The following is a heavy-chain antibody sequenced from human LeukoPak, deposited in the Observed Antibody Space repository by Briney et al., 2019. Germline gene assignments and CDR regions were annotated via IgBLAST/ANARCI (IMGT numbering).Heavy chain of an antibody. D-gene: IGHD3-10*01. V-gene: IGHV3-66*01. CDR2: IYSGGRT. CDR1: GFTVSSNY. CDR3: ARERAYYGSGSYYKGAGYYYYGMDV. J-gene: IGHJ6*02. Sequence: PGGSLRLSCAASGFTVSSNYMRWVRQAPGKGLEWVSVIYSGGRTYYADSVKGRFTISRDNSKNTLYLQMNSLRAEDTAVYYCARERAYYGSGSYYKGAGYYYYGMDVWGQGTTVTVSS.